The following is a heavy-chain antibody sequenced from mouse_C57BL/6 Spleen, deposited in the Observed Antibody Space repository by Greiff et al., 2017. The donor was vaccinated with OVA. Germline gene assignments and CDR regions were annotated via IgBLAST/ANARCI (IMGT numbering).Heavy chain of an antibody. D-gene: IGHD2-2*01. CDR3: ARVYYGYDPWFAY. Sequence: VQRVESGPGLVAPSQSLSITCTVSGFSLTSYAISWVRQPPGKGLEWLGVIWTGGGTNYNSALKSRLSISKDNSQSQVFLKMNSLQTDDTARYYCARVYYGYDPWFAYWGQGTLVTVSA. CDR2: IWTGGGT. CDR1: GFSLTSYA. J-gene: IGHJ3*01. V-gene: IGHV2-9-1*01.